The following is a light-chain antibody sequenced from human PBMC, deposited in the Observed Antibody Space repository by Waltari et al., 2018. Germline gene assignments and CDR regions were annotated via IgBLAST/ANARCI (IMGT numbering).Light chain of an antibody. CDR1: SSAVGGYTY. Sequence: QSALTQPRSVSGSPGQSVTISCTGTSSAVGGYTYVSWYQQHPGKVPKLMIYDVNKRPSGVPDRFSGSKSGNTASLTISGLQAEDEADYFCCSYAGSYTVFGGGTKLTVL. CDR3: CSYAGSYTV. CDR2: DVN. J-gene: IGLJ3*02. V-gene: IGLV2-11*01.